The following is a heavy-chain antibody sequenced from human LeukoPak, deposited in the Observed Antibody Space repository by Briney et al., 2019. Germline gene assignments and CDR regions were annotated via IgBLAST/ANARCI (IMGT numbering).Heavy chain of an antibody. CDR3: AREPTSNYYDSSGLD. D-gene: IGHD3-22*01. CDR1: GGSISSSSYY. CDR2: IYYSGSP. Sequence: SETLSLTCTVSGGSISSSSYYWGWIRQPPGKGLEWIVSIYYSGSPYYNPSLKSRVTISVDTSKNQFSLKLSSVTAADTAVYYCAREPTSNYYDSSGLDWGQGTLVTVSS. V-gene: IGHV4-39*07. J-gene: IGHJ4*02.